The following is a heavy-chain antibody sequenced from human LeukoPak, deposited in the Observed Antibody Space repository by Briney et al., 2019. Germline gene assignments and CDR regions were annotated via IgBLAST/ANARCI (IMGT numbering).Heavy chain of an antibody. V-gene: IGHV1-3*03. CDR3: ARGGGSYGGAFDI. CDR2: INAGNGNT. J-gene: IGHJ3*02. CDR1: GYTFTSYA. D-gene: IGHD1-26*01. Sequence: GSVKVSCKASGYTFTSYAMHWVRQAPGQRPEWMGWINAGNGNTKYSQEFQGRVTITRDTSASTAYMELSSLRSEDTAVYYCARGGGSYGGAFDIWGQGTMVTVSS.